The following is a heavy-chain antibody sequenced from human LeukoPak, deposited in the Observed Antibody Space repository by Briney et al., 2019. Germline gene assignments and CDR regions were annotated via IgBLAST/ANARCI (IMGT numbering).Heavy chain of an antibody. V-gene: IGHV1-69*05. CDR1: GFTFSSYA. Sequence: GGSLRLSCAVSGFTFSSYAISWVRQAPGQGLEWMGGIIPIFGTANYAQKFQGRVTMTTDTSTSTAYMELRSLRSDDTAVYYCARVEQQLDGNDAFDIWGQGTMVTVSS. J-gene: IGHJ3*02. CDR2: IIPIFGTA. CDR3: ARVEQQLDGNDAFDI. D-gene: IGHD6-13*01.